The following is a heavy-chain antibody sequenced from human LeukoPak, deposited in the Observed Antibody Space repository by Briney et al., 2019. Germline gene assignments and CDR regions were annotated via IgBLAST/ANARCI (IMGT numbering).Heavy chain of an antibody. Sequence: GGSLRLSCAGSRFTFNNYAMSWVRRAPGKGPEWVSGISGSGGGTYYADSVKGRFTIARDNSKNTVYLQMNSLRADDTAVYYCTKEGEPPYFDYWGQGTLATVSS. CDR1: RFTFNNYA. V-gene: IGHV3-23*01. CDR3: TKEGEPPYFDY. CDR2: ISGSGGGT. D-gene: IGHD3-16*01. J-gene: IGHJ4*02.